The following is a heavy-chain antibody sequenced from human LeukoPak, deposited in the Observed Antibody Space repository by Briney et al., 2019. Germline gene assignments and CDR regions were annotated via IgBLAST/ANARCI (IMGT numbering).Heavy chain of an antibody. J-gene: IGHJ3*02. Sequence: SETLSLTCTVSGGSISTYYWNWIRQPPGKGLEWIGYIYYSGTTNYNPSLKSRVSMSVDTSKNQFSLKLSSVTAADTAVYYCAKSSWYAFDIWGQGTMVTVSS. V-gene: IGHV4-59*01. CDR1: GGSISTYY. D-gene: IGHD6-13*01. CDR3: AKSSWYAFDI. CDR2: IYYSGTT.